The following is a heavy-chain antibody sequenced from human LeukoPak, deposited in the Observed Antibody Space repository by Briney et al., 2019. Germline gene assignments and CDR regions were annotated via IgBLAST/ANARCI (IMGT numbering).Heavy chain of an antibody. CDR3: ARDSYSSGWYSDY. J-gene: IGHJ4*02. V-gene: IGHV4-61*01. D-gene: IGHD6-19*01. CDR2: IYYSGST. Sequence: SSETLSLTCTVSGDSISSDSYYWSWIRQPPGKGLEWIGYIYYSGSTNYNPSLKSRVTISVDTSKNQCSLKLSSVTAADTAVYYCARDSYSSGWYSDYWGQGTLVTVSS. CDR1: GDSISSDSYY.